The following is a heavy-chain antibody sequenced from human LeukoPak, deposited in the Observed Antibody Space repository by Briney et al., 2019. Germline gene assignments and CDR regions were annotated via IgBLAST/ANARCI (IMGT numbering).Heavy chain of an antibody. CDR1: GGTFSTYA. Sequence: SVKLSCKTSGGTFSTYAISWVRQAPGQGLEWMGGIIPLFGTGNYAQKFQGRVTITADESTSTAYMELSSLRSEDTAVYYCARGLGDSSGYYYSDNWGQGTLVTVSS. V-gene: IGHV1-69*13. D-gene: IGHD3-22*01. CDR3: ARGLGDSSGYYYSDN. CDR2: IIPLFGTG. J-gene: IGHJ4*02.